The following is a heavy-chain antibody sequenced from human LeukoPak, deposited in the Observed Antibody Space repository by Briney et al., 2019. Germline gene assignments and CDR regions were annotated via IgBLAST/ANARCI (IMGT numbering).Heavy chain of an antibody. CDR2: ISSGAGTT. Sequence: GGSLRLSCAASVFTFSNYAMSWVRQVPGKGLEWVSAISSGAGTTGYADSVKGRFTISRVNSKSSIYLQMNSLRAEDTAIYYCAKDLEQSYSGWSASYDAWGQGTLVTVSS. V-gene: IGHV3-23*01. J-gene: IGHJ5*02. CDR1: VFTFSNYA. D-gene: IGHD6-19*01. CDR3: AKDLEQSYSGWSASYDA.